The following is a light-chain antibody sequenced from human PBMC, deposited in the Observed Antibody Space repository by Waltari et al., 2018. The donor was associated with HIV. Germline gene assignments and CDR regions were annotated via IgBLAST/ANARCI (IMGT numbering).Light chain of an antibody. CDR3: QQYYSTPPT. J-gene: IGKJ1*01. Sequence: DIVMTQSPHSLALSLGERATINCKSSQSIFYSSRNANYLAWYQQQPGKSPKLLIYWASSRASGVPDRFSGSGSRTDFTLSISSLQSEDVAVYFCQQYYSTPPTFGQGTRVEIK. CDR2: WAS. CDR1: QSIFYSSRNANY. V-gene: IGKV4-1*01.